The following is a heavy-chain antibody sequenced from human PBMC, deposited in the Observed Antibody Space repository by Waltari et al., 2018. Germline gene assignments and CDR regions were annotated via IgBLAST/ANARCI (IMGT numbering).Heavy chain of an antibody. J-gene: IGHJ4*02. D-gene: IGHD6-19*01. CDR2: IRSKTDGGTT. CDR3: STGRGPLAVDY. CDR1: GSTFINDW. Sequence: EVQLVESVGGLVKPGGSLRLSCAASGSTFINDWTSWAGQAPGKGLEWVGIIRSKTDGGTTDYAAPVKGRFTISRDGSQNTLYLEMNSLKTEDTAVYYCSTGRGPLAVDYWGQGTLVSVSS. V-gene: IGHV3-15*01.